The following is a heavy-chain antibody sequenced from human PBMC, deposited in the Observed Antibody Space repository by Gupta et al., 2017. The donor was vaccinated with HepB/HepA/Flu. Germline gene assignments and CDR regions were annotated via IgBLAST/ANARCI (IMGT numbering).Heavy chain of an antibody. D-gene: IGHD3-10*01. J-gene: IGHJ2*01. Sequence: EVQLVESGGGLVQPGGSLRLSCAASGFTFSSYDMNWVRQAPGKGLEWVSYISRSANTIYYADSVKGRFTISRDNAKNSLYLQMNSLKTEDTAVYYCAREGNFYHGSGSPTLSGYFDLWGRGTLVTVSS. CDR3: AREGNFYHGSGSPTLSGYFDL. V-gene: IGHV3-48*03. CDR1: GFTFSSYD. CDR2: ISRSANTI.